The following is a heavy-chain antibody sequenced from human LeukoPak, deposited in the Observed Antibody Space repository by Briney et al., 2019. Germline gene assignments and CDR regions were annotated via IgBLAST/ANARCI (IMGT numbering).Heavy chain of an antibody. CDR2: INPSGGST. V-gene: IGHV1-46*01. Sequence: ASVKVSCKASGYTFTSYCMHWVRQAPGQGLEWMGIINPSGGSTSYAQKFQGRVTMTRDMSTSTVYMELSSLRSEDTAVYYCARDSEWELPLDYWGQGTLVTVSS. CDR3: ARDSEWELPLDY. J-gene: IGHJ4*02. D-gene: IGHD1-26*01. CDR1: GYTFTSYC.